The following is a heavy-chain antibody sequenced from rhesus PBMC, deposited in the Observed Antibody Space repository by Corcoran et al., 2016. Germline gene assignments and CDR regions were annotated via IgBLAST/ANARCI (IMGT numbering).Heavy chain of an antibody. J-gene: IGHJ4*01. CDR3: ARDLDTATVRDY. CDR2: ISGSSGST. D-gene: IGHD5-12*01. CDR1: GGSVSSSNW. Sequence: QVQLQESGPGLVKPSETLSLTCAVSGGSVSSSNWWRWTRQHPGKGLEWIGDISGSSGSTYYNPSLKSRVTISTDTSKNQFSLKLSSVTAADTSVYYCARDLDTATVRDYWGQGVLVTVSS. V-gene: IGHV4-65*01.